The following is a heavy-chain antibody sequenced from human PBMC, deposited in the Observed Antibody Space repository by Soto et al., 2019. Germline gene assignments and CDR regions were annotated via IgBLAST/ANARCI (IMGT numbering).Heavy chain of an antibody. J-gene: IGHJ4*02. CDR3: ASDSSGYYYQLLFY. Sequence: QVQLVESGGGVVQPGRSLRLSCAASGFTFSSYGMHWVRQAPGKGLEWVAVIRYDGSNKYYADSVKGRFTISRDNSKNTLYLQMNSLRAEDTAVYYCASDSSGYYYQLLFYWGQGTLVTVSS. CDR1: GFTFSSYG. D-gene: IGHD3-22*01. CDR2: IRYDGSNK. V-gene: IGHV3-33*01.